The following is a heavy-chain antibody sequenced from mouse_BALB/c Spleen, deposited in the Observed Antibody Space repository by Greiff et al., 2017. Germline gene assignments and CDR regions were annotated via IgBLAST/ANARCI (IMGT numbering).Heavy chain of an antibody. CDR3: VRRYGSSHSVAMDY. D-gene: IGHD1-1*01. J-gene: IGHJ4*01. CDR1: GFSLTSYD. Sequence: QVQLQQSGPGLVAPSQSLSITCTVSGFSLTSYDISWIRQPPGKGLEWLGVIWTGGGTNYNSAFMSRLSISKDNSKSQVFLKMNSLQTDDTAIYYCVRRYGSSHSVAMDYWGQGTSVTVSS. CDR2: IWTGGGT. V-gene: IGHV2-9-2*01.